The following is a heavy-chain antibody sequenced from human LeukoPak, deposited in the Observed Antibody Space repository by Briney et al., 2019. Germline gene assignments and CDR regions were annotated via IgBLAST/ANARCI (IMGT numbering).Heavy chain of an antibody. D-gene: IGHD2-2*01. CDR3: ARQGCSSTSCDDY. Sequence: SETLSLTCTVSGGSINSYYWSWIRQPPGKGLEWIGYIYDSGSTSYNPSLKSRFTISVDTSKNQFSLKLSSVTAADTAVYYCARQGCSSTSCDDYWGQGTLVTVSS. V-gene: IGHV4-59*01. J-gene: IGHJ4*02. CDR2: IYDSGST. CDR1: GGSINSYY.